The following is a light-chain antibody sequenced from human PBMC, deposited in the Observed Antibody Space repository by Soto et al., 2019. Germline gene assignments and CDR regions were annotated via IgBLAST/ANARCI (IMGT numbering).Light chain of an antibody. CDR3: QVWDSSSDHWV. CDR2: DNS. J-gene: IGLJ3*02. V-gene: IGLV3-21*02. Sequence: SYELTQAPSVSGAPGQTARITCGGNNIGSKGVHWYQQRPGQAPVLVVFDNSARPSGIPERFSGSNSGNTATLTISRVDAGDEADYYCQVWDSSSDHWVFGGGTKLTVL. CDR1: NIGSKG.